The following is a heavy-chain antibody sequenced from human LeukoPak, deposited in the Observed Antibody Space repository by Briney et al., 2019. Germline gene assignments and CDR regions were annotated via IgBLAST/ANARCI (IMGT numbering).Heavy chain of an antibody. Sequence: GGSLRLSCAASGFTFSDYSMNWVRQAPGKGLEWVANIKEDGSDKNYVDSMKGRFTISRDNANSLYLQMNSLRAEDTSVYYCARVGTSSWYVWGQGTLVTVSS. CDR1: GFTFSDYS. CDR3: ARVGTSSWYV. V-gene: IGHV3-7*01. D-gene: IGHD6-13*01. J-gene: IGHJ4*02. CDR2: IKEDGSDK.